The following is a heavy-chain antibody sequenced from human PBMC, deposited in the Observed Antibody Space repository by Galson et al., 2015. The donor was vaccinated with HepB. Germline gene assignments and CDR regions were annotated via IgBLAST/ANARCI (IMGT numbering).Heavy chain of an antibody. CDR3: TTAPYGDNFDY. CDR1: GFSFNNAW. Sequence: SLRLSCAASGFSFNNAWMSWVRQAPGRGLEWIGRIKSKTHGGTTDYIAPVRGRFTISRDDSRNTLYVEMNALKTEDTAVYYCTTAPYGDNFDYWGQGALVIVTS. D-gene: IGHD4-17*01. CDR2: IKSKTHGGTT. J-gene: IGHJ4*02. V-gene: IGHV3-15*01.